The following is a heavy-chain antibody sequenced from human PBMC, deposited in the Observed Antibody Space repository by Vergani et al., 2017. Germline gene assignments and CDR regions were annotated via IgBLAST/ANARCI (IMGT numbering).Heavy chain of an antibody. D-gene: IGHD4-11*01. V-gene: IGHV4-4*07. CDR3: ARGPTVGWFEP. CDR2: IYTSGST. J-gene: IGHJ5*02. CDR1: GGSISSYY. Sequence: QVQLQESGPGLVKPSETLSLTCTVSGGSISSYYWSWIRQPAGKGLVWIGRIYTSGSTNYNPSLKSRVTMSVDTSKNQFSLKLSSVTAADTAVYYCARGPTVGWFEPWGQGTLVTVAS.